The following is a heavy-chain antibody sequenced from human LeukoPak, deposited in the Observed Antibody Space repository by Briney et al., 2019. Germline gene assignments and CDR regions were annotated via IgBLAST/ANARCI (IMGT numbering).Heavy chain of an antibody. CDR1: GFTFSNYA. V-gene: IGHV3-23*01. D-gene: IGHD2-2*02. CDR2: ISGSGGST. CDR3: ARPRSVVPAAIHYFDY. Sequence: PGGSLRLSCAASGFTFSNYAMSWVRQAPGKGLEWVSVISGSGGSTYYADSVKGRFTISRDNSKNTLYLQMNSLRAEDTAVYYCARPRSVVPAAIHYFDYWGQGTLVTVSS. J-gene: IGHJ4*02.